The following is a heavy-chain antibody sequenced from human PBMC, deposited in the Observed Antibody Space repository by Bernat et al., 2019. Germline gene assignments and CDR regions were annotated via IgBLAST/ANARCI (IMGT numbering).Heavy chain of an antibody. CDR3: ARGGYDFLTCFYRAWNFDY. CDR1: GYSISSGYY. Sequence: QVQLQESGPGLVKPSETLSLTCAVSGYSISSGYYWGWIRQPPGKGLEWIGSIFHSGTTYYNPSLKSRLTISLDTSNNQFSLKLRSVTAADTAVYYCARGGYDFLTCFYRAWNFDYRGQGTLVTVSA. V-gene: IGHV4-38-2*01. J-gene: IGHJ4*02. CDR2: IFHSGTT. D-gene: IGHD3-9*01.